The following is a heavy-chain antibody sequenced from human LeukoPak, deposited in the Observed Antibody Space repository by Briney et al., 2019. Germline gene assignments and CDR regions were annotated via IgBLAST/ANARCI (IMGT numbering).Heavy chain of an antibody. J-gene: IGHJ3*01. CDR3: ARDSYCGGGRCHNGV. V-gene: IGHV3-53*01. D-gene: IGHD2-15*01. CDR2: LYSGGDT. Sequence: GGSLRLSCAASDFTVSGSYMSWVRQAPGKGLEWISVLYSGGDTYYADSVKGRFTISRDNSKNTLYLQMNSLRAEDSAVYYCARDSYCGGGRCHNGVWGQGTMVTVSS. CDR1: DFTVSGSY.